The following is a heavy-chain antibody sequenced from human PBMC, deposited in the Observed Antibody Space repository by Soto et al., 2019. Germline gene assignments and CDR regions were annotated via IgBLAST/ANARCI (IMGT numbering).Heavy chain of an antibody. Sequence: SETLSLTCTVSGGSISSRSYYWGWIRQPPGKGLEWIGSIYYSGSTYYNPSLKSRVTISVDTSKNQFSLKLSSVTAADTAVYYCARGLRYYGSGSYYYYYGMDVWGQGTTVTVSS. CDR1: GGSISSRSYY. CDR2: IYYSGST. J-gene: IGHJ6*02. D-gene: IGHD3-10*01. CDR3: ARGLRYYGSGSYYYYYGMDV. V-gene: IGHV4-39*07.